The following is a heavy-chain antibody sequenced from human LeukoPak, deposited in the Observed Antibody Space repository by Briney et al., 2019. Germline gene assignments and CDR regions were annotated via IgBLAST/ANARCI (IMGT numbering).Heavy chain of an antibody. V-gene: IGHV1-69*02. J-gene: IGHJ4*02. CDR3: ARVLRYSYGSYFGH. D-gene: IGHD5-18*01. CDR1: GGTFSSYT. CDR2: IIPILGIA. Sequence: ASVKVSCKASGGTFSSYTISWVRQAPGQGLEWMGRIIPILGIANYAQKFQGRVTITADKSTSTAYMELSSLRSEDTAAYYCARVLRYSYGSYFGHWGQGTLVTVSS.